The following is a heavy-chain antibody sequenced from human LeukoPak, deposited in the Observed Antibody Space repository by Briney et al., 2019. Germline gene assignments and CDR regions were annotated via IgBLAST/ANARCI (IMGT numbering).Heavy chain of an antibody. V-gene: IGHV3-23*01. CDR1: GFTFSRYA. CDR3: AKALGEYYFDY. CDR2: ISGSGGST. J-gene: IGHJ4*02. Sequence: GGSLRLSCAASGFTFSRYAMSWVRQAPGKRLEWVSAISGSGGSTYYADSVKGRFSISRDNSKNTMCLQMNGLRAEDTAVYYCAKALGEYYFDYWGQGTLVTVSS. D-gene: IGHD3-10*01.